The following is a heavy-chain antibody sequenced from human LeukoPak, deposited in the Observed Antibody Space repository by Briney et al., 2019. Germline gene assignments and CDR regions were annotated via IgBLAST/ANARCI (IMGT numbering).Heavy chain of an antibody. Sequence: PGGSLRLSCAASGFTFSSYAMSWVRQAPGKGLEWVSAISGSGGSTYYADSVKGRFTISRDISKNMLTLQMNSLRAEDTAVYYCARGARSNSFDYWGQGTLVTVSS. CDR2: ISGSGGST. CDR3: ARGARSNSFDY. V-gene: IGHV3-23*01. J-gene: IGHJ4*02. CDR1: GFTFSSYA. D-gene: IGHD2-2*01.